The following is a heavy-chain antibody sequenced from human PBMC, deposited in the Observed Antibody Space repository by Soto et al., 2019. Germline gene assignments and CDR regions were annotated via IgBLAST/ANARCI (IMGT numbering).Heavy chain of an antibody. D-gene: IGHD6-6*01. CDR1: GGSISSGGYY. CDR2: IYYSGST. CDR3: ARALTLSYIAARPGRYYFDY. V-gene: IGHV4-31*03. J-gene: IGHJ4*02. Sequence: SETLSLTCTVSGGSISSGGYYWSWIRQHPGKGLEWIGYIYYSGSTYYNPSLKSRVTISVDTSKNQFSLKLSSVTAADTAVYYCARALTLSYIAARPGRYYFDYWGQGTLVTVSS.